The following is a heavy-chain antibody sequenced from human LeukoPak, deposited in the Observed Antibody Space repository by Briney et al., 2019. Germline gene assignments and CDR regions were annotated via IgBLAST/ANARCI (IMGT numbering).Heavy chain of an antibody. Sequence: PGRSLRLSCVASGFTFSRHALHWVRQAPGRGLEWVAVISHDGGNKYYADSVKGRFTISRDSSTNTLYLQMNGLRAEDTGVYYCARDGLGGRRYYYYHYMDVWGKGTTVIVSS. J-gene: IGHJ6*03. CDR3: ARDGLGGRRYYYYHYMDV. D-gene: IGHD3-16*01. CDR1: GFTFSRHA. V-gene: IGHV3-30*03. CDR2: ISHDGGNK.